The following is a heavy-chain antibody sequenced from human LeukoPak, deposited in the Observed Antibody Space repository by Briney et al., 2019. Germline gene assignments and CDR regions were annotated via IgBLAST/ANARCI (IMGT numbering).Heavy chain of an antibody. CDR2: ISDSGGRT. D-gene: IGHD3-22*01. V-gene: IGHV3-23*01. Sequence: GGSLRLSCAVSGITLSNYGMSWVRQAPGKGLEWAAGISDSGGRTNYADSVRGRFTISRDDPKNTIYLQMNSLRAEDTAVYFCAKRGVVIRVILVGFHKEAYYFDSWGQGALVTVSS. CDR3: AKRGVVIRVILVGFHKEAYYFDS. J-gene: IGHJ4*02. CDR1: GITLSNYG.